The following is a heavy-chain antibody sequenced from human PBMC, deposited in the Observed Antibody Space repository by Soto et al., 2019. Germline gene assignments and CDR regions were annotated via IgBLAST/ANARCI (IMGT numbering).Heavy chain of an antibody. D-gene: IGHD3-10*01. Sequence: SETLSLTCTVSGVSIRSYFWSWIRQPPGKGLEWIGYTYYTADSNYSPSLKSRPTRSAEPSRKQYSLRLSTVTAADTALYYCAGFKNRGVFFDYWGQGALVTVSS. V-gene: IGHV4-59*01. CDR2: TYYTADS. J-gene: IGHJ4*02. CDR3: AGFKNRGVFFDY. CDR1: GVSIRSYF.